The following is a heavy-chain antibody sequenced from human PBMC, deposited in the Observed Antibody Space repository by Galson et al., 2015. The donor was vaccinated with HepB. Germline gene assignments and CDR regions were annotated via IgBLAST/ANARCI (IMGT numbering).Heavy chain of an antibody. CDR2: IIPIFGTA. Sequence: SVKVSCKASGGTFSSYAISWVRQAPGQGLEWMGGIIPIFGTANYAQKFQGRVTITADESTSTAYMELSSLRSEDTAVYYCASGVAARQFPHFDYWGQGTLVTVSS. J-gene: IGHJ4*02. CDR1: GGTFSSYA. V-gene: IGHV1-69*13. CDR3: ASGVAARQFPHFDY. D-gene: IGHD6-6*01.